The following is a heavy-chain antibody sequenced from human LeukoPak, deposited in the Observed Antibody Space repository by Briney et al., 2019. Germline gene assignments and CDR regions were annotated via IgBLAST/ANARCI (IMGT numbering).Heavy chain of an antibody. V-gene: IGHV3-7*01. Sequence: GGSLRLSCAASGFTFSSYWMSWVRQAPGKGLEWVATIKQDGSEKYYVDSVKGRFTISRDNAKNSLYLQMNSLRAEDTAVYYCARDSDYGGYVSWYFDLWGRGTLVTVSS. CDR3: ARDSDYGGYVSWYFDL. CDR2: IKQDGSEK. D-gene: IGHD4-17*01. CDR1: GFTFSSYW. J-gene: IGHJ2*01.